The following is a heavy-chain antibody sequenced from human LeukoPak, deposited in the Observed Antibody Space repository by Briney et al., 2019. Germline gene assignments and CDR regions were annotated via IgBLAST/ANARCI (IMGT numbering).Heavy chain of an antibody. CDR2: IYSGGST. D-gene: IGHD1/OR15-1a*01. V-gene: IGHV3-53*01. CDR3: ARETGGNWNRIDY. Sequence: GGSLRLSCAASGFTVSSNYMSWVRQAPGKGLEWVSVIYSGGSTYYADSVKGRFTISRDNSKHTLYLQMNSLRAEDTAVYYCARETGGNWNRIDYWGQGTLVTVSS. J-gene: IGHJ4*02. CDR1: GFTVSSNY.